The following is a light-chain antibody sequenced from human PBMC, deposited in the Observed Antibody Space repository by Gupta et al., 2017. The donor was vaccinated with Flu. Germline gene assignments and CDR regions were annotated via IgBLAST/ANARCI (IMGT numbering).Light chain of an antibody. J-gene: IGLJ2*01. Sequence: QSVLTQPPSASGPPGQRVTNSCSGSSSNIGSNTVNWYQQLPGTAPKLLIYSNNQRPSGVPDRFSGSKSGTSASLAISGLQSEDEADYYCAAWDDSLNGPVFGGGTKLTVL. CDR1: SSNIGSNT. CDR3: AAWDDSLNGPV. CDR2: SNN. V-gene: IGLV1-44*01.